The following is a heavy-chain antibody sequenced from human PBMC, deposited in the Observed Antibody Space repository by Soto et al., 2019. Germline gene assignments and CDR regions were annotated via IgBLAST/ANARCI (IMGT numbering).Heavy chain of an antibody. D-gene: IGHD2-15*01. CDR3: ASSYCSGGSCYSVHFQH. J-gene: IGHJ1*01. CDR1: GFTFSSYG. CDR2: IWYDGSDK. Sequence: GGSLRLSCAASGFTFSSYGMHWVRQAPGKGLEWVAVIWYDGSDKYYADSVKGRFTISRDNSKNTLYLQMNSLRVEDTAVYYYASSYCSGGSCYSVHFQHWGQGTLVTVSS. V-gene: IGHV3-33*01.